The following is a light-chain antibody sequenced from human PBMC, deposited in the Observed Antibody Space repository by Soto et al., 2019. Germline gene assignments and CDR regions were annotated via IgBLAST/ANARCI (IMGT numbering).Light chain of an antibody. CDR1: QSVSSY. CDR3: QQRSNWLVT. Sequence: EIVLTQSPATLSLSPGKRATLSCRASQSVSSYLAWYQQKPGQAPRLLIYDASNRATGIPARFSGSGSGTDFTLTISSLEPEDFAVYYCQQRSNWLVTFGPGTKVDIK. V-gene: IGKV3-11*01. J-gene: IGKJ3*01. CDR2: DAS.